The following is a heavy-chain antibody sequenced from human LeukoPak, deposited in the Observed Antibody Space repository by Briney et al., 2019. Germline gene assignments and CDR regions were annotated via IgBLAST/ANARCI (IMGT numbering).Heavy chain of an antibody. V-gene: IGHV3-23*01. CDR2: VSAGGGST. D-gene: IGHD3-10*01. J-gene: IGHJ4*02. CDR1: GFTFISCA. Sequence: PGGSLRLSSAASGFTFISCAMSWVRQAPGKGLEWVSSVSAGGGSTYYADSVKGRFTISRDNSKNTLYLQMNSLRAEDTAVYYCARVAVRGAYGGDDYWGQGTLVTVSS. CDR3: ARVAVRGAYGGDDY.